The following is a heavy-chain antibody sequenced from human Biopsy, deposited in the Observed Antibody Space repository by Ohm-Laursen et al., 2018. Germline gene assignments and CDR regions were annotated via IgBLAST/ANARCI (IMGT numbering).Heavy chain of an antibody. CDR3: AREAIGYQLPCDD. CDR1: TGTFDSYG. V-gene: IGHV1-69*04. D-gene: IGHD2-15*01. Sequence: SVKISCKTSTGTFDSYGVTWVRQAPGQGLEWMGRIIPILRTTTYAPKFQGRVTFTADKSSSTAYLELSSLTSEDTAMFYCAREAIGYQLPCDDWGQGTQVTVSS. CDR2: IIPILRTT. J-gene: IGHJ4*02.